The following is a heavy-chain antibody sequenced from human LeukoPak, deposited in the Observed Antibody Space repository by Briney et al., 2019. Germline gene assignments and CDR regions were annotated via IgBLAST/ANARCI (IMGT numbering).Heavy chain of an antibody. J-gene: IGHJ4*02. D-gene: IGHD6-19*01. Sequence: PGGSLRLSCAASGFTLSNAWMNWVRQAPGKGLEWVSYISSSSSTIYYADSVKGRFTISRDNAKNSLYLQMNSLRDEDTAVYYCASAGSGLYWGQGTLVTVSS. CDR3: ASAGSGLY. V-gene: IGHV3-48*02. CDR1: GFTLSNAW. CDR2: ISSSSSTI.